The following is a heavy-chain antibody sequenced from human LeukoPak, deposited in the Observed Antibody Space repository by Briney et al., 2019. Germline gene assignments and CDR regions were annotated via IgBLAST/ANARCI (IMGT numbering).Heavy chain of an antibody. D-gene: IGHD5-24*01. CDR1: GYTFTSNY. CDR2: INPSGGST. V-gene: IGHV1-46*01. Sequence: GASVKVSCKASGYTFTSNYIHWVRQAPGQGLEWMGIINPSGGSTSYAQKFQGRVTMTRDTSTSTVYMELSSLRSEDTAVYYCARDWREMAASDAFDIWGQGTMVTVSS. CDR3: ARDWREMAASDAFDI. J-gene: IGHJ3*02.